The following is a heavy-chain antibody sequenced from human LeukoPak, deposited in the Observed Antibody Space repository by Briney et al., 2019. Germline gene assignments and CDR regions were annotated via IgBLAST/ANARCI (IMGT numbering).Heavy chain of an antibody. V-gene: IGHV3-15*01. D-gene: IGHD3-3*01. Sequence: GGSLRLSCAASGFIFSNAWLSGVGQVPGRGREGIARIKSKTDGETIDYAAPVKGRFTISRDDSENTLYLEMNSLKTEDTAVYYCTTGGGVLRFLGGQGTLVTVSS. CDR2: IKSKTDGETI. CDR1: GFIFSNAW. CDR3: TTGGGVLRFL. J-gene: IGHJ4*02.